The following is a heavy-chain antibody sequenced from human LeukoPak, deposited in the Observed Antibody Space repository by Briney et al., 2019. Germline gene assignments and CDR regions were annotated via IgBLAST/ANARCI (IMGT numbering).Heavy chain of an antibody. J-gene: IGHJ4*02. Sequence: ASVTVSCKASGYTFTGYYMHWVRQAPGQGLEWMGIINPSGGSTSYAQKFQGRVTMTRDMSTSTVYMELSSLRSEDTAVYYCARGGDYYDSSGYYAFDYWGQGTLVTVSS. D-gene: IGHD3-22*01. CDR3: ARGGDYYDSSGYYAFDY. CDR1: GYTFTGYY. CDR2: INPSGGST. V-gene: IGHV1-46*01.